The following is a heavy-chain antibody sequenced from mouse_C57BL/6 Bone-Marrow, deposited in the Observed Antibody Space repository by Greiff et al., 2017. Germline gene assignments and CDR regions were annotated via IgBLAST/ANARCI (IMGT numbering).Heavy chain of an antibody. CDR2: IYPRDGST. Sequence: VQGVESDAELVKPGASVKISCKASGYTFTDYTIHWMKQRPEQGLEWIGYIYPRDGSTKYNEKFKGKATLTADQSSSTAYMQLNSLTSEDSAVYFCARSLYSNGFAYWGQGTLVTVSA. CDR1: GYTFTDYT. V-gene: IGHV1-78*01. D-gene: IGHD2-5*01. CDR3: ARSLYSNGFAY. J-gene: IGHJ3*01.